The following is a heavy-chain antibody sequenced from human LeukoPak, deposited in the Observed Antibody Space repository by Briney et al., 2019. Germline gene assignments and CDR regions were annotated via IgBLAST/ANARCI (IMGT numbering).Heavy chain of an antibody. J-gene: IGHJ4*02. D-gene: IGHD2-21*02. CDR2: IYYSGSI. CDR1: GGSMSSYY. CDR3: ARSPARYDIVVVTAIRAYYFDY. Sequence: SETLSLTCTVSGGSMSSYYWSWIRQPPGEGVEWIGYIYYSGSIHYNPSLKSRVTISGDTPKHDFSPKLSPVTPAHAAVYFCARSPARYDIVVVTAIRAYYFDYSGQGTPVT. V-gene: IGHV4-59*12.